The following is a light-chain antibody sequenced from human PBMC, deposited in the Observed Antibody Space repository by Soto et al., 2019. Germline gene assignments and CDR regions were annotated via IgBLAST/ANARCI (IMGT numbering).Light chain of an antibody. V-gene: IGKV3-20*01. J-gene: IGKJ2*01. CDR1: QTIASSF. Sequence: VLTQSPATLSLSPGERATLSCRASQTIASSFLAWYKQKPGQAPRLVIYRASSRATGIPDRFSGSGSGTDFTLTISRLEPEDFAVYYCQQYSNSPYTFGQGTRLEIK. CDR3: QQYSNSPYT. CDR2: RAS.